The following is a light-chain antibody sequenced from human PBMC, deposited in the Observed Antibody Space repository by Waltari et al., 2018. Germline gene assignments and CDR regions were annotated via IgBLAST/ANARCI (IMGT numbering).Light chain of an antibody. J-gene: IGKJ1*01. Sequence: AIQMTQSPSSLSASVGDRVTISCRASQGINTDLGWYQQKPGRAPKLLISGASTLQSGFPSRFSGICSGTVFTLTISSLQPDDFTTYFCLQDHTYPLTFGQGTKVDI. V-gene: IGKV1-6*01. CDR3: LQDHTYPLT. CDR2: GAS. CDR1: QGINTD.